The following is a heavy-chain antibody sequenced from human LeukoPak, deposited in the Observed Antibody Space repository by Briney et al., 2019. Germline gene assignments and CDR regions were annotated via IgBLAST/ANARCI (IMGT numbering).Heavy chain of an antibody. CDR2: INHSGST. CDR1: GGSFSGYY. Sequence: SETLSLTCAVYGGSFSGYYWSWIRQPPGKGLEWIGEINHSGSTNYNPSLKSRVTISVDTSKNQFSLKLSSVTAADTAVYYCARQRRIAARRGYFDYWGQGILVTVSS. V-gene: IGHV4-34*01. CDR3: ARQRRIAARRGYFDY. J-gene: IGHJ4*02. D-gene: IGHD6-6*01.